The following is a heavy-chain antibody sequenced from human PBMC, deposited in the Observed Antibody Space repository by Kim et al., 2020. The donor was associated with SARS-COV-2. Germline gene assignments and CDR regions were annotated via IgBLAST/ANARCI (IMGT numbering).Heavy chain of an antibody. Sequence: GGSLRLSCAASGFAFTSYAMSWVRQAPGKGLEWVSAVSTSGSTTYYADSVKGRFTISRDNSKNTLYLQMTSLRAEDTAVYYCAKEHYHDAGVDYWGQGTLVTVSS. J-gene: IGHJ4*02. V-gene: IGHV3-23*01. CDR1: GFAFTSYA. CDR3: AKEHYHDAGVDY. CDR2: VSTSGSTT. D-gene: IGHD3-22*01.